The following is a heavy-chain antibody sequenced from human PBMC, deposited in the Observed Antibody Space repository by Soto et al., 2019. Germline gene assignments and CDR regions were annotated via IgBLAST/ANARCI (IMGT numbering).Heavy chain of an antibody. D-gene: IGHD4-17*01. CDR2: INSDGSST. CDR1: RFTFSTYW. V-gene: IGHV3-74*03. J-gene: IGHJ3*02. Sequence: EVQLVESGGGLVQPGGSLRLSCAASRFTFSTYWMHWVRQVPGKGLVWVSRINSDGSSTTYADSVKGRFSISTDNAKNTLYLQMNSLRAEDTAVYYCARLRSTTLGGGDAFDTWGQGTMVTVSS. CDR3: ARLRSTTLGGGDAFDT.